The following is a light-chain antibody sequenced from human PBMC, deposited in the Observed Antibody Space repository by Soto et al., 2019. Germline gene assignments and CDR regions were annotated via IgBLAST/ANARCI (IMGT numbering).Light chain of an antibody. V-gene: IGLV2-23*01. CDR1: SSDVGSSNL. J-gene: IGLJ1*01. CDR2: EGN. CDR3: CSFAPAYTSYV. Sequence: QSALTQPASVSGSPGQSIAISCTGTSSDVGSSNLLSWYQQYPGKAPKLIIYEGNRRPSGISGRFSGSMSGNTASLTISGLQAEDEAEYYCCSFAPAYTSYVFGTGTKVTVL.